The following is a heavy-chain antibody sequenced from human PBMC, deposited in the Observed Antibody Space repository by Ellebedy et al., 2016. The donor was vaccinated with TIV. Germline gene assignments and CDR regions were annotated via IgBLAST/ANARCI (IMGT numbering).Heavy chain of an antibody. CDR3: ERREKMTSWDEGNCFDP. CDR1: GGSISTHY. Sequence: MPSETLSLTCTVPGGSISTHYWNWIRQPPGKGLEWIGYVYYSGSTNYNPSLKSRVTISVDTFKNQFSLRLTSVTAADTAVYYCERREKMTSWDEGNCFDPWGQGTLVTVSS. J-gene: IGHJ5*02. CDR2: VYYSGST. D-gene: IGHD2-2*01. V-gene: IGHV4-59*08.